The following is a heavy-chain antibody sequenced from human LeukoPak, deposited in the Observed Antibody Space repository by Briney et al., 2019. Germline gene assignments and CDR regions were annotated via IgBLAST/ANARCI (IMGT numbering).Heavy chain of an antibody. Sequence: PSETLCLTCAVYGGSFSGYYWSWIRQPPGKGLEWIGEINHSGSTNYNPSLKSRVTISVDTSKNQFSLKLSSVTAADTAVYYCARHSKWLDFDYWGQGTLVTVSS. D-gene: IGHD5-12*01. CDR3: ARHSKWLDFDY. CDR2: INHSGST. V-gene: IGHV4-34*01. J-gene: IGHJ4*02. CDR1: GGSFSGYY.